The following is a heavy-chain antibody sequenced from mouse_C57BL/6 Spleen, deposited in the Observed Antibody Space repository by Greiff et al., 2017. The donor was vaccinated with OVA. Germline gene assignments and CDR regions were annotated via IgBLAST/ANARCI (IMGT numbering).Heavy chain of an antibody. V-gene: IGHV5-4*01. D-gene: IGHD2-2*01. Sequence: EVKLVESGGGLVKPGGSLKLSCAASGFTFSSYAMSWVRQTPEKRLEWVATISDGGSYTYYPDNVKGRFTISRDNAKNNLYLQMSHLKSEDTAMYYCARDWAGRVNWYFDVGGTGTTVTVSS. CDR2: ISDGGSYT. CDR1: GFTFSSYA. J-gene: IGHJ1*03. CDR3: ARDWAGRVNWYFDV.